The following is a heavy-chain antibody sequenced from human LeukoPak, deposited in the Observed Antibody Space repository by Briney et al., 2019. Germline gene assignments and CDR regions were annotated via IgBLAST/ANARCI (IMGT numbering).Heavy chain of an antibody. CDR1: GYTFTSYG. J-gene: IGHJ4*02. Sequence: ASVKVSCKASGYTFTSYGISWVRQAPGQGLEWMGWISAYNGNTNYAQKLQGRVTMTPDTSTSPAHMELSCLSSDDTSLYYCARGVTAMPGGYFDYWGQGTLVTVSS. D-gene: IGHD5-18*01. CDR3: ARGVTAMPGGYFDY. V-gene: IGHV1-18*01. CDR2: ISAYNGNT.